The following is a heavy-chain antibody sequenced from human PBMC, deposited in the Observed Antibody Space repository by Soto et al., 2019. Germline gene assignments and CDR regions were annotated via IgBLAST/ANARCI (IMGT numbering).Heavy chain of an antibody. Sequence: SETLSLTRVVSGGPVSGDALYWSWIRHLPGKGLEWIANVYHTGTTYYNPSLKSRVSMSVDTSQNQFSLILASVTAADTAVYYCARALVTDYNSRDYHYYFAMDVWGQGTSVTVSS. V-gene: IGHV4-31*02. CDR3: ARALVTDYNSRDYHYYFAMDV. J-gene: IGHJ6*02. D-gene: IGHD3-22*01. CDR1: GGPVSGDALY. CDR2: VYHTGTT.